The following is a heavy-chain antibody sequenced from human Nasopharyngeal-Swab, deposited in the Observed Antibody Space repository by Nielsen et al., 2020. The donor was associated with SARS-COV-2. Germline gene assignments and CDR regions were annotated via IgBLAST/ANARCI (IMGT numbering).Heavy chain of an antibody. J-gene: IGHJ4*02. D-gene: IGHD3-10*01. CDR1: GGTFSSYA. V-gene: IGHV1-69*13. CDR2: IIPIFGTA. CDR3: ARSGSGSYCRY. Sequence: SLNVSCKASGGTFSSYAISWVRQAPGQGLEWMGGIIPIFGTANYAQKFQGRVKTTADESTSTAYMELSCLRSEDTAVYYCARSGSGSYCRYWGQGTLVTVSS.